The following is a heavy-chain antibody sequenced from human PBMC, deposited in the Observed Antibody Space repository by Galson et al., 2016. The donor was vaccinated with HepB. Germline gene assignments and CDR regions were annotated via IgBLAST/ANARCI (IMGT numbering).Heavy chain of an antibody. V-gene: IGHV4-4*02. CDR2: IYHTETT. J-gene: IGHJ5*02. CDR1: GASINDFTW. CDR3: ARAAIVPGARMVFDP. Sequence: ETLSLTCTVSGASINDFTWWTWVRQAPGRGLEWIGEIYHTETTNNNPFLSSRFTLSIDKSRNQFSLNLTSATAADTAVYYCARAAIVPGARMVFDPWGQGTLVTVSS. D-gene: IGHD2-2*01.